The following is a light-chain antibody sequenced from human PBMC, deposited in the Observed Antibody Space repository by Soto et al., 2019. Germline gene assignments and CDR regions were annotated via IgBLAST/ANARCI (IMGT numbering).Light chain of an antibody. CDR1: QSVSSY. V-gene: IGKV3-11*01. CDR3: KQRSNWPT. CDR2: DAS. Sequence: EIVITQSPATLSVSPWERATLSCRASQSVSSYLAWYQQKPGQAPRLLIYDASNRATGIPARFSGSGSGTDFTLTISSLEPEDFAVYYCKQRSNWPTFGGGTKVDIK. J-gene: IGKJ4*01.